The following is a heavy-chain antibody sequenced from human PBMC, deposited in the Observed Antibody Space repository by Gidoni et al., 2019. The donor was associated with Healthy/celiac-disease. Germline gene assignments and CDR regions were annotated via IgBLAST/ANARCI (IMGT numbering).Heavy chain of an antibody. CDR2: ISSSSSYI. V-gene: IGHV3-21*01. J-gene: IGHJ3*02. CDR1: GFTFSSYS. Sequence: EVQLVESVGGLVKPGGSLRLSCAASGFTFSSYSMNWVRQAPGKGLEWVSSISSSSSYIYYADSVKGRFTISRDNAKNSLYLQMNSLRAEDTAVYYCARKAEGSFDIWGQGTMVTVSS. CDR3: ARKAEGSFDI.